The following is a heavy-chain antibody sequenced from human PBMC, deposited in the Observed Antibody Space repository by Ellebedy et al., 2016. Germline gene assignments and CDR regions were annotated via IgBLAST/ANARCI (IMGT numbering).Heavy chain of an antibody. CDR2: MNPISGNT. V-gene: IGHV1-8*01. CDR1: GYAFSNYD. J-gene: IGHJ3*02. CDR3: ARAPGGEVPDFDAFHI. Sequence: ASVKVSCKASGYAFSNYDINWVRQATGQGLERMGWMNPISGNTGFAQRFQGRVTMTRDTSKSTAYMELSSLRSEDTAVYYCARAPGGEVPDFDAFHIWGQGTMVTVSS. D-gene: IGHD3-16*01.